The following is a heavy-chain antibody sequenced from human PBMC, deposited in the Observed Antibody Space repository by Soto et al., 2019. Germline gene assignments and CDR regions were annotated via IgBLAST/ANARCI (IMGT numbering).Heavy chain of an antibody. J-gene: IGHJ4*02. D-gene: IGHD1-26*01. CDR1: GGTFSTYS. Sequence: QVQLVQSGAEVKKPGSSVKVSCKTSGGTFSTYSIVWVRQAPGEGLEWMGGIIPIFGTANYAQKFQDRVTITSDKSTNTAFMVLSSLQSEDTAMYYCASSSGNNYGVGTNYYFDYWGQGTLVTVYS. CDR2: IIPIFGTA. CDR3: ASSSGNNYGVGTNYYFDY. V-gene: IGHV1-69*06.